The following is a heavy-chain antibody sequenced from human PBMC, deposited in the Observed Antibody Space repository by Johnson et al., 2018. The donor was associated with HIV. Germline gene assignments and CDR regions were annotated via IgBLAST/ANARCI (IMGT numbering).Heavy chain of an antibody. D-gene: IGHD6-13*01. CDR2: INNDGSST. Sequence: VQVVESGGGLVKPGGSLRLSCAASGFTFSSYWMHWVRQAPGKGLVWVSRINNDGSSTTYADSVKGRFTISRDNAKNTLYLQMNSLRADDTAVYYCAKARAAAGTSDAFDIWGQGTMVTVSS. V-gene: IGHV3-74*02. CDR1: GFTFSSYW. J-gene: IGHJ3*02. CDR3: AKARAAAGTSDAFDI.